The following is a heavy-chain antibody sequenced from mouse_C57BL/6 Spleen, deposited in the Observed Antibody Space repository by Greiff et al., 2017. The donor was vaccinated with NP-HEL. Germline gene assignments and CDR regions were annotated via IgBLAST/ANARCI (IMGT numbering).Heavy chain of an antibody. D-gene: IGHD2-3*01. CDR2: ISYDGSN. Sequence: EVKVEESGPGLVKPSQSLSLTCSVTGYSITSGYYWNWIRQFPGNKLEWMGYISYDGSNNYNPSLKNRISITRDTSKNQFCLKLNSVTTEETATDYCARESYDGYYLYAMDYWGQGTSVTVSS. J-gene: IGHJ4*01. V-gene: IGHV3-6*01. CDR3: ARESYDGYYLYAMDY. CDR1: GYSITSGYY.